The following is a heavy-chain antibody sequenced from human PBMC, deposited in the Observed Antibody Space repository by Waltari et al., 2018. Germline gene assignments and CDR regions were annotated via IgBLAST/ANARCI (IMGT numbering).Heavy chain of an antibody. J-gene: IGHJ3*01. CDR2: VSYSGTT. Sequence: QLQLQESGPRLVRPSATLSLICRVSGVSITSNGHYWAWFRQSPGRGLGGIGTVSYSGTTYISPSLKSRVSVSRDTSKNQVSLILGSVTAADMAVYYCATYIGASVGTAAFDVWGQGTMVTVSS. CDR1: GVSITSNGHY. CDR3: ATYIGASVGTAAFDV. V-gene: IGHV4-39*01. D-gene: IGHD5-12*01.